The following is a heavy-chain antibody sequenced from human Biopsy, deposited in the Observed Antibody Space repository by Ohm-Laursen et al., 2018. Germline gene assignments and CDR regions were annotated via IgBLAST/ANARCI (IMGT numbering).Heavy chain of an antibody. CDR1: GYTFANHY. Sequence: SVKVSCKGSGYTFANHYIHWVRQAPGQGLEWMGIINPVGGSTNYAQKFQGRVTLTTDTSTSTVHMELRSLRSDDTAVYYCARLLQTDGDGFWSGYYDYWGQGTLVTVSS. V-gene: IGHV1-46*01. CDR2: INPVGGST. CDR3: ARLLQTDGDGFWSGYYDY. J-gene: IGHJ4*02. D-gene: IGHD3-3*01.